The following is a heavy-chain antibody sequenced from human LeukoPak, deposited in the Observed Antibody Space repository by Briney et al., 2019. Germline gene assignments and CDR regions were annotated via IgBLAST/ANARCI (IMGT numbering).Heavy chain of an antibody. Sequence: PGGSLRLSCAASGFTFGSYAMSWVRQTPGKSLEWVSIITNGGVTTYYADSVRGRFTISRDNSKNMLYLQMNSLRAEDTAVYYCVKLSSGSGSKFGFDSWGQGTLVTVFS. V-gene: IGHV3-23*01. D-gene: IGHD6-19*01. CDR3: VKLSSGSGSKFGFDS. CDR1: GFTFGSYA. CDR2: ITNGGVTT. J-gene: IGHJ4*02.